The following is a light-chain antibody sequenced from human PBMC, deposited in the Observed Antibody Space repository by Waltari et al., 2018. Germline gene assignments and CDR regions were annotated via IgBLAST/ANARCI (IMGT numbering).Light chain of an antibody. CDR2: GAS. J-gene: IGKJ1*01. CDR3: QHYLRLPVT. V-gene: IGKV3-20*01. Sequence: EIVLTQFPGTLSLSPGESATLPCRTSQSVTSALAWYQQKPGQAPRLLIYGASNRATGIPDRFSGSGSGTDFSLTISSLEPEDFAVYYCQHYLRLPVTFGQGTKVEVK. CDR1: QSVTSA.